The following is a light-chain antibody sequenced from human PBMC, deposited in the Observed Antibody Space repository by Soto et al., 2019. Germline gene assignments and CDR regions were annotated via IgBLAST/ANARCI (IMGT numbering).Light chain of an antibody. V-gene: IGKV3-20*01. CDR3: QQYGSSPT. J-gene: IGKJ5*01. Sequence: EIVLTQSPGTLSLSPGERATLSCRASQSVSNNYLAWYQQTPGQAPRLLIYGASNRATGLPDRFSGSGSGTDFTLNISRLEPEDFAVYYCQQYGSSPTFGQGPRWRL. CDR2: GAS. CDR1: QSVSNNY.